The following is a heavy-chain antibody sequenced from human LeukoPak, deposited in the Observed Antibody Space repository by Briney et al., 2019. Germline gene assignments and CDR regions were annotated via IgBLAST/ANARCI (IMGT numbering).Heavy chain of an antibody. V-gene: IGHV3-30*18. CDR1: GFTFSSYG. CDR3: AKHRGYSYGSLGMDV. Sequence: GRSLRLSCAASGFTFSSYGMHWVRQAPGKGLEWVAVISYDGSNKYYADSVKGRFTISRDNSKNTLYLQMNSLRAEDTAVYYCAKHRGYSYGSLGMDVWGQGTKVTVSS. J-gene: IGHJ6*02. CDR2: ISYDGSNK. D-gene: IGHD5-18*01.